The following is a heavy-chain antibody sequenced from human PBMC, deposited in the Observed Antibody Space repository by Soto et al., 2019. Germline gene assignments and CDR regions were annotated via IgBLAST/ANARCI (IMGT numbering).Heavy chain of an antibody. D-gene: IGHD6-6*01. CDR3: ARGGSSSLDY. V-gene: IGHV1-2*02. CDR2: INPNSGGT. Sequence: QVQLVKSGAEVKKPGASVKVSCKASGYTFTGYYMHWVRQAPGQGPEWMGWINPNSGGTTYAQKFQGRVTVTRDTSIRTAYMELSSLRSDDTDVYYCARGGSSSLDYWGKGTLVTVSS. CDR1: GYTFTGYY. J-gene: IGHJ4*02.